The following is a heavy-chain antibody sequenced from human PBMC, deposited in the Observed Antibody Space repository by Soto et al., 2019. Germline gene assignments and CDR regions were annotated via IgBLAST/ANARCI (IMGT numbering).Heavy chain of an antibody. Sequence: LRLSCAASGFTFSSYAMHWVRQAPGKGLEWVAVISYDGSNKYYADSVKGRFTISRDNSKNTLYLQMNSLRAEDTAVYYCARASWYYYDSSGYYPFDYWGQGTLVTVSS. CDR2: ISYDGSNK. J-gene: IGHJ4*02. CDR1: GFTFSSYA. D-gene: IGHD3-22*01. CDR3: ARASWYYYDSSGYYPFDY. V-gene: IGHV3-30-3*01.